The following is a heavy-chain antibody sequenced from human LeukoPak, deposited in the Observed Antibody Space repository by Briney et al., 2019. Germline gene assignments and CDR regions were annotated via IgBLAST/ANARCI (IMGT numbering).Heavy chain of an antibody. V-gene: IGHV3-30*02. CDR1: GFTFSSYG. CDR3: VRDFGWSFDT. Sequence: PGGSLRLSWAASGFTFSSYGVHWVRQAPGKGLEWVAYIRYDGSNKYYADSVKGRFTISRDNSKNTLYLQMNSLRAEDTALYYCVRDFGWSFDTWAQGTLVTVSS. CDR2: IRYDGSNK. D-gene: IGHD2-15*01. J-gene: IGHJ4*02.